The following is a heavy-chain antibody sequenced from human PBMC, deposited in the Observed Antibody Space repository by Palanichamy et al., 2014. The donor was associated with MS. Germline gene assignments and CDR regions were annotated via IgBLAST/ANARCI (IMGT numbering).Heavy chain of an antibody. D-gene: IGHD1-1*01. CDR2: ISGSGRST. Sequence: VRRGGPLRLSCAASGFTFSSHAMSWVRQAPGKGLEWVSAISGSGRSTYYADSVKGRFTISRDNSENTLYLQLNSLRAEDTAVYYCAKDLWNQYYFDSWGQGTLVTVSS. V-gene: IGHV3-23*01. CDR3: AKDLWNQYYFDS. CDR1: GFTFSSHA. J-gene: IGHJ4*02.